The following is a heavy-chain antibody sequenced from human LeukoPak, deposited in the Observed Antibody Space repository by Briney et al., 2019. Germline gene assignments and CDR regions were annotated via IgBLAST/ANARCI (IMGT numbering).Heavy chain of an antibody. J-gene: IGHJ4*02. CDR3: AKIGYSSAWYPPSYFDY. CDR1: GYSFTSSW. V-gene: IGHV5-51*01. CDR2: IYPGDSDT. Sequence: PGESLKISCEGSGYSFTSSWIGWVRQMPGKGLEWMGIIYPGDSDTRYTPSFQGQVTISADKSISTAYLQWGSLKASDTAMYYCAKIGYSSAWYPPSYFDYWGQGTLVTVSS. D-gene: IGHD6-19*01.